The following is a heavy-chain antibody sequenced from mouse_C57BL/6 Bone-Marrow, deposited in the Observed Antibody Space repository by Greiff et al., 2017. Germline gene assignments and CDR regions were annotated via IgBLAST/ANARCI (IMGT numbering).Heavy chain of an antibody. V-gene: IGHV1-54*01. CDR2: INPGSGGT. Sequence: QVQLQQSGAELVRPGTSVKVSCKASGYAFTNYLIEWVKQRPGPGLEWIGVINPGSGGTNSNEQFKGQATLYADKSSSTAYKQLSSRTSEDSEVFFCARWERRDYWSQCTTRTFSS. D-gene: IGHD2-12*01. J-gene: IGHJ2*01. CDR3: ARWERRDY. CDR1: GYAFTNYL.